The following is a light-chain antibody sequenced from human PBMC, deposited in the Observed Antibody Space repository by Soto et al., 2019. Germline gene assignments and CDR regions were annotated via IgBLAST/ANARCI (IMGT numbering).Light chain of an antibody. Sequence: QTVVTQEPSFSVSPGGTVTLTCGLSSGSVSTSYYPSWYQQTPGQAPRTLIYSTNTRSSGVPDRFSGSILGNKAALTITGAQADDESDYYCVLSMCSGISVFGGGTKLTVL. J-gene: IGLJ2*01. CDR2: STN. CDR1: SGSVSTSYY. CDR3: VLSMCSGISV. V-gene: IGLV8-61*01.